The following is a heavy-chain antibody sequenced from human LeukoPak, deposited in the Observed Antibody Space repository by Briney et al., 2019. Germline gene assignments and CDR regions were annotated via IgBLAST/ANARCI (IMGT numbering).Heavy chain of an antibody. J-gene: IGHJ6*02. Sequence: GGSLRLSCAASGFTFSSYWMHWVRQAPGKGLVWVSRINSDGSSTSYADSAKGRFTISRDNAKNTLYLQMNSLRAEDTAVYYCARGSGSYYYYYYGMDVWGQGTTVTVSS. CDR3: ARGSGSYYYYYYGMDV. D-gene: IGHD1-26*01. CDR1: GFTFSSYW. CDR2: INSDGSST. V-gene: IGHV3-74*01.